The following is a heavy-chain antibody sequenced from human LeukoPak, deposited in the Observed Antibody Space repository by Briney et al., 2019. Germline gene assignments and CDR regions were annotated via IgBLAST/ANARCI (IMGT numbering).Heavy chain of an antibody. CDR3: AKDRGWDYYDSSGYY. J-gene: IGHJ4*02. Sequence: GGSLRLSCAASGFTFSSYAMHWVRQAPGKGLEWVAVISYDGSNKYYADSVKGRFTISRDNSKNTLYLQMNSLRAEDTAVYYCAKDRGWDYYDSSGYYWGQGTLVTVSS. D-gene: IGHD3-22*01. CDR1: GFTFSSYA. V-gene: IGHV3-30*04. CDR2: ISYDGSNK.